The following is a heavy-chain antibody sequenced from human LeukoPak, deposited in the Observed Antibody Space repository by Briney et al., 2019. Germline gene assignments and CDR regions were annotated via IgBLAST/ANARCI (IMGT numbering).Heavy chain of an antibody. D-gene: IGHD1-1*01. V-gene: IGHV4-4*07. CDR2: VHRSGNT. Sequence: PSETLSLTCTVSGASITSFSWSWIQQPAEAGLEWIGRVHRSGNTDYNPSLKGRVTMSMDTSRDQLSLILNSVTAADTAVYYCARDWTTTPGNWFDPWGQGTLVTVSS. CDR3: ARDWTTTPGNWFDP. J-gene: IGHJ5*02. CDR1: GASITSFS.